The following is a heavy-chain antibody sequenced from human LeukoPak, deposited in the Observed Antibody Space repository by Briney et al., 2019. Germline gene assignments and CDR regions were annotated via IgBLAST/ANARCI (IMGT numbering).Heavy chain of an antibody. V-gene: IGHV3-23*01. CDR1: GFTFSSYA. D-gene: IGHD2-2*01. CDR2: ISGSGGST. J-gene: IGHJ4*02. CDR3: AKPHESVVVPAADFDY. Sequence: GGSLRLSCAASGFTFSSYAMSWVRQAPGKGLEWVSAISGSGGSTYYADSVKGRFTISRDNSKNTLYLQMNSLRAEDTAVYYCAKPHESVVVPAADFDYWGQGTLVTVSS.